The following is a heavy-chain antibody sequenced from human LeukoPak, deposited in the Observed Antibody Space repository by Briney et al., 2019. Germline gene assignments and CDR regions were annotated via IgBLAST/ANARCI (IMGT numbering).Heavy chain of an antibody. CDR2: ISGSGGST. D-gene: IGHD3-10*01. V-gene: IGHV3-23*01. Sequence: GGSLSLSCAASGFTFSSYAISWFRQAPGKGLDWVSAISGSGGSTYYADSVKGRFTISRDNSKNTLYLQMNSLRAEDTAVYYCAKEDYRGDYFDYWGQGTLVTVSS. CDR3: AKEDYRGDYFDY. CDR1: GFTFSSYA. J-gene: IGHJ4*02.